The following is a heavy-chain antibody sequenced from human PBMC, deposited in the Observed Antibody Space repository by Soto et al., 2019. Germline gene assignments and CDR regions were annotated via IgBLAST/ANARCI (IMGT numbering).Heavy chain of an antibody. D-gene: IGHD4-17*01. V-gene: IGHV4-31*03. CDR3: ARVYGDFVAQHFDI. CDR2: IYHSGST. J-gene: IGHJ3*02. Sequence: QGQLQEAGPGLVKPSQKLSLNCTFSGASLNSVAFFWNLLRQHPVKGLEGIVHIYHSGSTNYNPSLKSRVTISIDPSKNQFSLNLSSLTAADTAVYFCARVYGDFVAQHFDIWGQGTLVTVSS. CDR1: GASLNSVAFF.